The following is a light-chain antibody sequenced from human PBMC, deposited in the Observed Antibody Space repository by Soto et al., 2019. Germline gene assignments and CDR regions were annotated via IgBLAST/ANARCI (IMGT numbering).Light chain of an antibody. V-gene: IGKV3-20*01. CDR1: ESVSRSY. Sequence: EIVLTQSPGTLSLSSGERATLTCRSSESVSRSYLAWYQQKHGQAPRLLLYGASSRATCIPDRSSGSGSCTDFTLTISRLEPEDFTVYYCQQYGSSPKWTFGQGTKVDIK. CDR2: GAS. CDR3: QQYGSSPKWT. J-gene: IGKJ1*01.